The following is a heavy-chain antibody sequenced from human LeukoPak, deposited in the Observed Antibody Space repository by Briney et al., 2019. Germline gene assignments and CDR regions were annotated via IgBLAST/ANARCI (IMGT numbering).Heavy chain of an antibody. CDR3: ARAGGSSAYDY. CDR1: GYTFTSYG. J-gene: IGHJ4*02. V-gene: IGHV1-18*01. D-gene: IGHD2-15*01. CDR2: ISAYNGNT. Sequence: ASVKVSCKASGYTFTSYGISLVRQAPGQGLEWMGWISAYNGNTNYAQKLQGRVTITTDTSTSTGYLELGSLRSYDTAVYYCARAGGSSAYDYWGQGTLVTVSS.